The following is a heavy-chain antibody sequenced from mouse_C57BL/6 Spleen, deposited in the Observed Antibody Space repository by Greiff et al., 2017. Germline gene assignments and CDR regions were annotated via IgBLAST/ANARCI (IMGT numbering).Heavy chain of an antibody. D-gene: IGHD1-1*01. V-gene: IGHV1-15*01. CDR2: IDPETGGT. J-gene: IGHJ2*01. CDR1: GYTFTDYE. Sequence: QVQLKESGAELVRPGASVTLSCKASGYTFTDYEMHWVKQTPVHGLEWIGAIDPETGGTAYNQKFKGKAILTADKSSITAYMELRSLTSEDAAVYYCTRGDYGSSYGYRGQGTTRTVSS. CDR3: TRGDYGSSYGY.